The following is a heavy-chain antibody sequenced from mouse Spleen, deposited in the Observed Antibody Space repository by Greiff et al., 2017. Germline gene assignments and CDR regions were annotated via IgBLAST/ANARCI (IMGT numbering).Heavy chain of an antibody. CDR3: ARESGLYFDY. CDR1: GYAFTNYL. J-gene: IGHJ2*01. D-gene: IGHD1-3*01. Sequence: VQLQQSGAELVRPGTSVKVSCKASGYAFTNYLIEWVKQRPGQGLEWIGVINTGSGGTNYNEKFKGKATLTADKSSSTAYMQLSSLTSEDSAVYFCARESGLYFDYWGQGTTLTVSS. CDR2: INTGSGGT. V-gene: IGHV1-54*01.